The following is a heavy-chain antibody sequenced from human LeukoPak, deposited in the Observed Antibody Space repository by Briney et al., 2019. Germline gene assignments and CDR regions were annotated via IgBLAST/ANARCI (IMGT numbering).Heavy chain of an antibody. J-gene: IGHJ6*02. CDR3: ARTLPLYGMDV. V-gene: IGHV4-59*01. Sequence: PSETLSLTCTVSGGSISSYYWSWIRQPPGKGLEWIGYIYYSGSTNYNPPLKSRVTISVDTSKNQFSLKLSSVTAADTAVYYCARTLPLYGMDVWGQGTTVTVSS. D-gene: IGHD2-21*02. CDR1: GGSISSYY. CDR2: IYYSGST.